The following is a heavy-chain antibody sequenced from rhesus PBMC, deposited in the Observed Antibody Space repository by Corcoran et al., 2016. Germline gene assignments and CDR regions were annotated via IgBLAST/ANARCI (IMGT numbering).Heavy chain of an antibody. D-gene: IGHD6-13*01. CDR3: TREGLAAGFDY. V-gene: IGHV3S4*01. CDR1: GFTFRSYD. J-gene: IGHJ4*01. CDR2: ISNTGKNI. Sequence: EVQLVESGGGLVQPGGSLRLSCAASGFTFRSYDMSWVLQALGKELGWGSSISNTGKNIYYADSGKGRVTISRDNAKNSLSLRMNSLKTEDTAVYYCTREGLAAGFDYWGQGVLVTVSS.